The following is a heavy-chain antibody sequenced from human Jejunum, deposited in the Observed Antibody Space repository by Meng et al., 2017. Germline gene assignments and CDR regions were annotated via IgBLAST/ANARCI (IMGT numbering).Heavy chain of an antibody. Sequence: CVRQAPGQGLEWMGGINPNSGGTNFAQKFQGRITMARDTSISTAYMGLTTLRSDDTAVYYCAREGNYYGSGSSPLDSWGQGALVTVSS. CDR2: INPNSGGT. V-gene: IGHV1-2*02. CDR3: AREGNYYGSGSSPLDS. J-gene: IGHJ4*02. D-gene: IGHD3-10*01.